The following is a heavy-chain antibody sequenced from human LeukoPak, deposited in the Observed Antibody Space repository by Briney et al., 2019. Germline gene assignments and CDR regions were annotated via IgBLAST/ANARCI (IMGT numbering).Heavy chain of an antibody. CDR3: VKTAVDTARLDY. CDR2: ISSNGGST. CDR1: GFTFSSYA. D-gene: IGHD5-18*01. J-gene: IGHJ4*02. V-gene: IGHV3-64D*06. Sequence: GGSLRLSCSASGFTFSSYAMHWVCQAPGKGLEYVSAISSNGGSTYYADSVKGRFTISRDNSKNTLYLQMSSLRTEDTAVYYCVKTAVDTARLDYWGQGTLVTVSS.